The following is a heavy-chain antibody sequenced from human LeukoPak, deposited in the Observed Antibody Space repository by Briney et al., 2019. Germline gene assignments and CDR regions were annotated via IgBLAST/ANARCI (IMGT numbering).Heavy chain of an antibody. J-gene: IGHJ4*02. CDR3: AKHDSGYFRSHDY. V-gene: IGHV3-23*01. D-gene: IGHD3-22*01. CDR1: GFTFSSHP. Sequence: GGSLRLSCAASGFTFSSHPMSWVRQVPGKGLEWVSAISGSGLSTFYADSVKGRFTISRDNSENTVYLQMSSLRAEDTAVYFCAKHDSGYFRSHDYWGQGTLVTVSS. CDR2: ISGSGLST.